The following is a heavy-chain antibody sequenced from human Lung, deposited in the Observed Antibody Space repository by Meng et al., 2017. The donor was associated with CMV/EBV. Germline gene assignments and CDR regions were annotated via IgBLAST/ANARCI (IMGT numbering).Heavy chain of an antibody. V-gene: IGHV3-21*01. CDR3: TCKGYSYGDDAFDI. D-gene: IGHD5-18*01. J-gene: IGHJ3*02. CDR2: ISSSSSYI. Sequence: GEXXTISCAASGFTFSPYRMNWVRQAPGKGLEWVSSISSSSSYIYYADSVKGRFTISRDNAKNSLYLQMNSLRAEDTAVYYCTCKGYSYGDDAFDIWGKGTXVTVSS. CDR1: GFTFSPYR.